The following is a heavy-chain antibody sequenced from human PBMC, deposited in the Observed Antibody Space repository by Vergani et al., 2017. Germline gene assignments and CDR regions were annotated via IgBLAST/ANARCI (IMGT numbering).Heavy chain of an antibody. CDR2: IRYDGSNK. D-gene: IGHD3-9*01. J-gene: IGHJ6*02. V-gene: IGHV3-30*02. CDR1: GFTFSSYG. CDR3: AKRDRYYDILTGYYNYGMDV. Sequence: VQMVESGGGLVKPGGSLRLSCVASGFTFSSYGMHWVRQAPGKGLEWVAFIRYDGSNKYYADSVKGRFTISRDNSKNTLYLQMNSLRAEDTAVYYCAKRDRYYDILTGYYNYGMDVWGQGTTVTGSS.